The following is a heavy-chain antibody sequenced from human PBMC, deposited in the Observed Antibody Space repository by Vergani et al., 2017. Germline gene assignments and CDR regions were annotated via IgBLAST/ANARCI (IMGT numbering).Heavy chain of an antibody. CDR2: IIPIFGTA. V-gene: IGHV1-69*06. CDR1: GGTFSSYA. J-gene: IGHJ6*02. Sequence: QVQLVQSGAEVKKPGSSVKVSCKASGGTFSSYAISWVRQAPGQGLEWMGGIIPIFGTANYAQKFQGRVTITADKSTSTAYMELSSLRSEDTAVYYCARDPYRAGGDYGFYYYYYCMDVWGQGTTVTVSS. D-gene: IGHD4-17*01. CDR3: ARDPYRAGGDYGFYYYYYCMDV.